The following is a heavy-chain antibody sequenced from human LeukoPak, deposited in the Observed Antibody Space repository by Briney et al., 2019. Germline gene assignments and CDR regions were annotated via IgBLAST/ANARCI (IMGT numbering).Heavy chain of an antibody. V-gene: IGHV1-8*01. CDR2: MNPNSGNT. D-gene: IGHD5-24*01. J-gene: IGHJ4*02. Sequence: ASVKVSCKASGYTFTSYDINWVRQATGQGLEWMGWMNPNSGNTGYAQKFQGRVTMTRNTSISTAYMELSSLRSEDTAVYYCARDALEMATTPFDYWGQGTLVTVSS. CDR1: GYTFTSYD. CDR3: ARDALEMATTPFDY.